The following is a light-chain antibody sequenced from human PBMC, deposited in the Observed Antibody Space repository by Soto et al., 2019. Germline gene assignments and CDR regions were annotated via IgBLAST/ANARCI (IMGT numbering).Light chain of an antibody. V-gene: IGKV1-39*01. Sequence: DIQMTQSPSSLSAAVGDRVTITCRASQTISTYLNWYQQKPGKAPKVLIYAASSLQSGVPSRFSGSGSGTDFTLTISSLQPDDFATYHCQQSYSTPRTFGQGTKVDIK. CDR3: QQSYSTPRT. CDR2: AAS. J-gene: IGKJ1*01. CDR1: QTISTY.